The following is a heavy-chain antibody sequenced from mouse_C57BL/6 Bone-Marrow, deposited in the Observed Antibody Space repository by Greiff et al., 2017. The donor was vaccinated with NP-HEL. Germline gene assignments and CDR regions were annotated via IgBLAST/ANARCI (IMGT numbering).Heavy chain of an antibody. Sequence: EVQLQQSGPVLVKPGASVKMSCKASGYTFTDYYMNWVKQSHGKSLEWIGVINPYNGGTSYNQKFKGKATLTVDKSSSTAYMQLSSLTSEDSAVYYCAREGVTTVVAPYYFDYWGQGTTLTVSS. D-gene: IGHD1-1*01. V-gene: IGHV1-19*01. CDR2: INPYNGGT. J-gene: IGHJ2*01. CDR3: AREGVTTVVAPYYFDY. CDR1: GYTFTDYY.